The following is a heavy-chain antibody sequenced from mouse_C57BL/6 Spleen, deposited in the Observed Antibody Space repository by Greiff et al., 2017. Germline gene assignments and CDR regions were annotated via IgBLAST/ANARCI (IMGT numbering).Heavy chain of an antibody. V-gene: IGHV1-15*01. CDR1: GYTFPDYE. CDR2: IYPETGGP. D-gene: IGHD4-1*01. Sequence: VQLQQPGAELVRPGASVTLSYKASGYTFPDYEMHWVKQTPVHGLEWIGAIYPETGGPAYNQKFKGKALLTADKSSSTAYMALRSLTSEDSAVYYCTSPGTEVVFYYWGQGTTLTVSS. CDR3: TSPGTEVVFYY. J-gene: IGHJ2*01.